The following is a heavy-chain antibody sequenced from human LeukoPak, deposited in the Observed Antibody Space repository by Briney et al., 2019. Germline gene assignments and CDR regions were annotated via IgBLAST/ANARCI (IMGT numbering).Heavy chain of an antibody. D-gene: IGHD2-2*01. CDR3: ARDYCTTTRCYPNYFDY. CDR2: IYYSGST. V-gene: IGHV4-61*08. Sequence: SQTLSLTCTVSGGSISSGDYYWSWIRQPPGKGLEWIGYIYYSGSTNYNPSLKSRVTISVDTSKNQFSLKLSSVTAADTAVYYCARDYCTTTRCYPNYFDYWGQGTLVTVSS. J-gene: IGHJ4*02. CDR1: GGSISSGDYY.